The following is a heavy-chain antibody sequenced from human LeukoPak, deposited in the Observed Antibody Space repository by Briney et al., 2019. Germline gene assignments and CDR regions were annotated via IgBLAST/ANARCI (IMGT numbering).Heavy chain of an antibody. V-gene: IGHV3-23*01. CDR3: AQERPNSAQWLVLYNFDY. Sequence: GGSLRLSCAASGITFSSYAMSWVRQAPGKGLEWVSAISGSGVSTYYADSVKGRFTISRDKSKNTLYLQMNSLRAEDTAIYYCAQERPNSAQWLVLYNFDYWGQGTLVTVSS. D-gene: IGHD6-19*01. CDR2: ISGSGVST. CDR1: GITFSSYA. J-gene: IGHJ4*02.